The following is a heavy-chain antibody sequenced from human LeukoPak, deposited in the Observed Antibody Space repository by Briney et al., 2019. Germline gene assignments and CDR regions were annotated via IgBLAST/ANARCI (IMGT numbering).Heavy chain of an antibody. V-gene: IGHV4-59*08. J-gene: IGHJ5*02. CDR1: GGSISSYY. CDR2: IYYSGST. Sequence: SETLSLTCTVSGGSISSYYWSWIRQPPGKGLEWIGYIYYSGSTNYNPSLKSRVTISVDTSKNQFSLKLSSVTAADTAVYYCARTPYYDLWSGYYTELIWFDPWGQGTLVTVSS. D-gene: IGHD3-3*01. CDR3: ARTPYYDLWSGYYTELIWFDP.